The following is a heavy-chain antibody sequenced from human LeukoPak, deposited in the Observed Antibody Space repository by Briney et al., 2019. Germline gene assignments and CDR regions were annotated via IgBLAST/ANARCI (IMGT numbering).Heavy chain of an antibody. J-gene: IGHJ4*02. Sequence: SVTVSCKASGGTFSSYAISWVRQAPGQGLEWMGGIIPIFGTANYAQKFQGRVTMTRDTSTSTVYMELSSLRSEDTAVYYCAREGIAAAAGSFDYWGQGTLVTVSS. CDR3: AREGIAAAAGSFDY. V-gene: IGHV1-69*05. D-gene: IGHD6-13*01. CDR2: IIPIFGTA. CDR1: GGTFSSYA.